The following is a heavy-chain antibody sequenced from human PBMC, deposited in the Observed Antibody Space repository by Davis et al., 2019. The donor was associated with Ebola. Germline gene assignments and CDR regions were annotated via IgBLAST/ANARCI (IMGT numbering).Heavy chain of an antibody. Sequence: MPSETLSLTCTVSGGSISSGDYYWSWIRQPPGKGLEWIGEINHSGSTNYNPSLKSRVTISVDTSKNQFSLKLSSVTAADTAVYYCARSNYDYYYYYMDVWGKGTTVTVSS. V-gene: IGHV4-39*07. D-gene: IGHD4-11*01. CDR2: INHSGST. CDR1: GGSISSGDYY. CDR3: ARSNYDYYYYYMDV. J-gene: IGHJ6*03.